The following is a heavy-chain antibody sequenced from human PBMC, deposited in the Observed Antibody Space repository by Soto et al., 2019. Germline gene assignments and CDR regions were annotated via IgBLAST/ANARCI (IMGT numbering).Heavy chain of an antibody. CDR1: GYHFNTNW. Sequence: GESLKISCQGSGYHFNTNWISWLRHMPGQGLEWMGRIDPSDSYTNYNPTFRGHVTMSVDKSFSTAYLQWSSLKASDTAIYYCARHDWPPVASTFAFWGQGTLVTVSS. CDR2: IDPSDSYT. V-gene: IGHV5-10-1*01. J-gene: IGHJ5*01. CDR3: ARHDWPPVASTFAF. D-gene: IGHD6-19*01.